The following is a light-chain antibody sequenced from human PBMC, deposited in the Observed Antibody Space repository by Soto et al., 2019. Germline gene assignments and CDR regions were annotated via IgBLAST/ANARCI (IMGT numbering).Light chain of an antibody. Sequence: QSALTQPASVSGSPGQSITLSCTGTSSDIGAFNYVSWYQQHPGKAPKLIIYEVSNRPSGVSNRFSGSKSGNTASLTISGLQAEDEADYYCSSYTSSSTLVVFGGGTK. J-gene: IGLJ2*01. CDR2: EVS. CDR3: SSYTSSSTLVV. CDR1: SSDIGAFNY. V-gene: IGLV2-14*01.